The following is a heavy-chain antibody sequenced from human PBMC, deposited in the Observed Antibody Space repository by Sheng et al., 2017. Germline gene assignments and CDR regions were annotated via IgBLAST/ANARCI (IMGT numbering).Heavy chain of an antibody. V-gene: IGHV4-34*01. CDR2: INHSGST. CDR3: ARASSVLNSIAARLKYFQH. J-gene: IGHJ1*01. D-gene: IGHD6-6*01. Sequence: QVQLQQWGAGLLKPSETLSLTCAVYGGSFSGYYWSWIRQPPGKGLEWIGEINHSGSTNYNPSLKSRVTISVDTSKNQFSLKLSSVTAADTAVYYCARASSVLNSIAARLKYFQHWGQGTLVTVSS. CDR1: GGSFSGYY.